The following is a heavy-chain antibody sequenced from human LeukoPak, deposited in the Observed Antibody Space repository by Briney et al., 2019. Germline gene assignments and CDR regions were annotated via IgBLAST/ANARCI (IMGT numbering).Heavy chain of an antibody. CDR2: ISWNSGSI. CDR1: GFTFDDYA. V-gene: IGHV3-9*01. D-gene: IGHD6-13*01. Sequence: PGGSLRLSCAASGFTFDDYAMHWVRQARGKGLDWVSGISWNSGSIGYADSVKGRFTISRDNAKNSLYLQMNSLRAEDTALYYCAKDQAAAIPDWYFDLWGRGTLVTVSS. CDR3: AKDQAAAIPDWYFDL. J-gene: IGHJ2*01.